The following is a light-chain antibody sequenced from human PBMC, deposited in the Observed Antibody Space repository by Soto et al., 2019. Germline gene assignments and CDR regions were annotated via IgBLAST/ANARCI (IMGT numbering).Light chain of an antibody. CDR3: ETWDTNTRV. CDR2: LEGSGGY. Sequence: QSVLTQSSSASASLGSSVKLTCTLSSGHSSYIIAWHQQQPGKAPRYLMKLEGSGGYNKGSGVPDRFSGSSSGAERYLTISNLQSEDEADYYCETWDTNTRVFGGGTKLTVL. V-gene: IGLV4-60*03. CDR1: SGHSSYI. J-gene: IGLJ2*01.